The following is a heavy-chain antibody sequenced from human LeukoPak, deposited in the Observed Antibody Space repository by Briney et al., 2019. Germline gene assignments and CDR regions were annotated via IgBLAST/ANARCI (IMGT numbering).Heavy chain of an antibody. D-gene: IGHD7-27*01. J-gene: IGHJ6*03. CDR2: ISDTGTT. Sequence: SETLSLTCTVSGDSITPYYWSWIRQSPGGSLEYIGFISDTGTTNYNPSLRGRVSISVDTSKSQYSLKLKSVTAADSAIYYCTRTFTGAHYYYIPVWGAGTTVTVSS. CDR1: GDSITPYY. V-gene: IGHV4-59*08. CDR3: TRTFTGAHYYYIPV.